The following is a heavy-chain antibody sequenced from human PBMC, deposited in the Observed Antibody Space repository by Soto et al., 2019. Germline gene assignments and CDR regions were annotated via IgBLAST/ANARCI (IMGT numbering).Heavy chain of an antibody. CDR3: ARYPRILPGDYY. V-gene: IGHV4-59*01. CDR1: GGSINGFY. J-gene: IGHJ4*02. Sequence: QVQLQESGPGLVKPSETLSLTCSISGGSINGFYWSWIRRPPGKGLEWIGYIHYSGRTNYNPSLKSRATISVDTSKNQFSLKLSSVSAADTAVHYCARYPRILPGDYYWGQGALVTVSS. CDR2: IHYSGRT. D-gene: IGHD2-21*01.